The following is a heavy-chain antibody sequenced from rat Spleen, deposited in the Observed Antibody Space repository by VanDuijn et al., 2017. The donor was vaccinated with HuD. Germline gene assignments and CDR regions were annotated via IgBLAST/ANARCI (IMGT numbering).Heavy chain of an antibody. J-gene: IGHJ2*01. CDR3: ARETNLYYFDY. Sequence: EVQLVESGGGLVQPGRSMKLSCAASGFTFTNYDMAWVRQAPTKGLEWVATISFDGSSTYYRDSVKGRFTISRDNAKSTLYLQMDSLRSEDTATYYCARETNLYYFDYWGQGVMVTVSS. CDR2: ISFDGSST. V-gene: IGHV5-29*01. D-gene: IGHD3-1*01. CDR1: GFTFTNYD.